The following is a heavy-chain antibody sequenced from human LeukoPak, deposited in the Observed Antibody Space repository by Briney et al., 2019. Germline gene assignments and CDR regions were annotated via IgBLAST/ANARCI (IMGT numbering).Heavy chain of an antibody. V-gene: IGHV3-21*01. CDR1: GFTFSYYS. CDR3: AKVDRGDYSSSPVPYYNYYMNV. Sequence: GGSLRLSCAASGFTFSYYSMNWVRQAPGRGLEWVTCISSSSSLIFYSDSVRGRFTISRDNAKNLLYPHMNSLRVEDTAVYYCAKVDRGDYSSSPVPYYNYYMNVWGKGTTVTVSS. CDR2: ISSSSSLI. J-gene: IGHJ6*03. D-gene: IGHD6-13*01.